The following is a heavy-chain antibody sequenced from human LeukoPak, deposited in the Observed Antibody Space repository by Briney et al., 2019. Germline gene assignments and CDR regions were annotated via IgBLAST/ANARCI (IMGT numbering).Heavy chain of an antibody. J-gene: IGHJ5*02. CDR3: ARNYYTRYCSGGSCYLSEHNWFDP. V-gene: IGHV4-34*01. Sequence: SETLSLTCAVYGGSFSGYYWSWIRQPPGKGLEWVGEINHSGSTNYNPSLKSRVTISVDTSKNQFSLKLSSVTAADTAVYYCARNYYTRYCSGGSCYLSEHNWFDPWGQGTLVTVSS. CDR2: INHSGST. CDR1: GGSFSGYY. D-gene: IGHD2-15*01.